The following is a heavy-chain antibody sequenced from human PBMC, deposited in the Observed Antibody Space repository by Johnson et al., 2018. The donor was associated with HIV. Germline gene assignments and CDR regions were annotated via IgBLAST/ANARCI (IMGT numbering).Heavy chain of an antibody. CDR1: GFAFRTYW. CDR2: IYNDGSRT. CDR3: AELSGFGDYDDGALDI. D-gene: IGHD4-17*01. Sequence: EVQLVESGGGLVQPGGSLRLSCAASGFAFRTYWMVWVRQVPGKRPVWVARIYNDGSRTTYADSVRGRFTISRDNAKYTVDLQMNSLRVEDTAVYYCAELSGFGDYDDGALDIWGQGTMVTVSS. V-gene: IGHV3-74*02. J-gene: IGHJ3*02.